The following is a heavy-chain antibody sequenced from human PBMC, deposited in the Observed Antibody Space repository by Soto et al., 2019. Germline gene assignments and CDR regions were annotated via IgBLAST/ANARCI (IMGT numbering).Heavy chain of an antibody. CDR1: GFTFKTNA. Sequence: QGQLVESGGALGQPGTPLGLSCAASGFTFKTNAMPWAPQAPAKGLEGRPVIAYDGNEKFYADSVKGRFTISRDNSKNALYLQINTLRNEDTAVYYCGKDVGDYVPYYYGVDVWGQGTTVTVSS. D-gene: IGHD1-26*01. CDR2: IAYDGNEK. V-gene: IGHV3-30*18. CDR3: GKDVGDYVPYYYGVDV. J-gene: IGHJ6*02.